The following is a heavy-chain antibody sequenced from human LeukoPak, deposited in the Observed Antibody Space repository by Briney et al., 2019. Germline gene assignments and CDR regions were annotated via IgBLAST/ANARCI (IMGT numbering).Heavy chain of an antibody. CDR1: GYTFTGYY. J-gene: IGHJ5*02. D-gene: IGHD6-13*01. Sequence: ASVKVSCKASGYTFTGYYIHWVRQAPGRGLEWMGWINPNNGGTNYAQKFQDRVTMTRDTSISTAYMELSSLRSDDSAVYFCSRASTMAAPGAMPNDLWGQGTLVTVSS. CDR2: INPNNGGT. V-gene: IGHV1-2*02. CDR3: SRASTMAAPGAMPNDL.